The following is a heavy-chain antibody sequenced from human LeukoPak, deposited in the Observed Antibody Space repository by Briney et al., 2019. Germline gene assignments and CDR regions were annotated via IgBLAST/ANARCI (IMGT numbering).Heavy chain of an antibody. CDR1: GFTFSSYA. Sequence: GGSLRLSCAASGFTFSSYAMSWVRQAPGKGLEWVSAISGSGGSTYYADSVKGRFTISRDNAKNSLYLQVDSLRAEDTAVYYCARGGDIVVVPAAIGTLDYWGRGTLVTVSS. CDR2: ISGSGGST. CDR3: ARGGDIVVVPAAIGTLDY. V-gene: IGHV3-23*01. D-gene: IGHD2-2*01. J-gene: IGHJ4*02.